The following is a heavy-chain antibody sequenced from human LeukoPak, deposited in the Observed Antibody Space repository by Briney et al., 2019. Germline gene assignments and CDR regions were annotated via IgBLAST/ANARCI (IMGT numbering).Heavy chain of an antibody. Sequence: ASVKVSCKASGYTFTSYGISWVRQAPGRGLEWMGWISAYNGNTNYAQKLQGRVTMTPDTSTSTAYMELRSLRSDDTAGYYCARDGFEVVTEPYAFDYWGQGTLVAVSS. CDR2: ISAYNGNT. J-gene: IGHJ4*01. CDR3: ARDGFEVVTEPYAFDY. V-gene: IGHV1-18*01. D-gene: IGHD2-21*02. CDR1: GYTFTSYG.